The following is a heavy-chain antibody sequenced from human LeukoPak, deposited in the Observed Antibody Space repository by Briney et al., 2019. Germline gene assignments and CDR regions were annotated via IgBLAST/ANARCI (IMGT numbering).Heavy chain of an antibody. V-gene: IGHV4-59*12. J-gene: IGHJ6*02. D-gene: IGHD2-21*01. CDR3: ARGLGPYYYYGMDV. Sequence: SETLSLTCTVSGGSISSYYWSWIRQPPGKGLEWIGYIYYSGSTNYNPSLKSRVTISVDTSKNQFSLKLSSVTAADTAVYYCARGLGPYYYYGMDVWGQGTTVTVSS. CDR1: GGSISSYY. CDR2: IYYSGST.